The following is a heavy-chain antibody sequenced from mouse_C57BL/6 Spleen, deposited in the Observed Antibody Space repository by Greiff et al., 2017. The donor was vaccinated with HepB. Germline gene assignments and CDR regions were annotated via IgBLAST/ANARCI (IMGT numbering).Heavy chain of an antibody. J-gene: IGHJ2*01. D-gene: IGHD1-1*01. CDR2: IYPRSGNT. V-gene: IGHV1-81*01. CDR3: AYYGSSPLDY. Sequence: VHLVESGAELARPGASVKLSCKASGYTFTSYGISWVKQRTGQGLEWIGEIYPRSGNTYYNEKFKGKATLTADKSSSTAYMELRSLTSEDSAVYFCAYYGSSPLDYWGQGTTLTVSS. CDR1: GYTFTSYG.